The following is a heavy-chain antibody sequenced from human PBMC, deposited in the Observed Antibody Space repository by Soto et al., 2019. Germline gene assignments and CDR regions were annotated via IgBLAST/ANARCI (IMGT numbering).Heavy chain of an antibody. D-gene: IGHD6-13*01. J-gene: IGHJ4*02. CDR1: GYSFTSYW. Sequence: GESLKISCKGSGYSFTSYWIAWVRQVPGKGLELLGVIYPSDSYTNYSPSFQGHVTISADKSISTAYLQWSSLKASDTAMFYCARLQAAAGDNDLTFDYWGQGTLVTVSS. CDR2: IYPSDSYT. V-gene: IGHV5-10-1*01. CDR3: ARLQAAAGDNDLTFDY.